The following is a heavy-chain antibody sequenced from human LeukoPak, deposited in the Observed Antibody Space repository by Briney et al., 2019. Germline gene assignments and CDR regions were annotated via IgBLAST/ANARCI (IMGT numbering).Heavy chain of an antibody. Sequence: GGSLRLSCAASGFTFSGSAMHWVRQASGKGLEWVGRIRSKANSYATAYAASVKGRVNISRDDSKKKAYLQMNSLKTEDTAVYYCTRGGSGRYPHNDYWGQGTLVTVSS. D-gene: IGHD1-26*01. CDR2: IRSKANSYAT. CDR1: GFTFSGSA. CDR3: TRGGSGRYPHNDY. V-gene: IGHV3-73*01. J-gene: IGHJ4*02.